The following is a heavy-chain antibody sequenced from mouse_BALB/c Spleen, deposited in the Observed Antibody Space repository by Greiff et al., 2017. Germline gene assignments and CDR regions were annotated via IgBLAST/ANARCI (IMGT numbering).Heavy chain of an antibody. J-gene: IGHJ3*01. V-gene: IGHV2-6-2*01. CDR1: GFSLTSYG. CDR3: ARPHYDGYYGGFAY. CDR2: IWSDGST. Sequence: VKLQESGPDLVAPSQSLSITCTVSGFSLTSYGVHWVRQPPGKGLEWLVVIWSDGSTTYNSALKSRLSISKDNSKSQVFLKMNSLQTDDTAMYYCARPHYDGYYGGFAYWGQGTLVTVSA. D-gene: IGHD2-3*01.